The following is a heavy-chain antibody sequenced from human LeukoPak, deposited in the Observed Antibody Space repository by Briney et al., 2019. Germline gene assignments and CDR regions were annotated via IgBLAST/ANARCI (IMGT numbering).Heavy chain of an antibody. CDR1: GGSFSGYY. J-gene: IGHJ6*02. V-gene: IGHV4-34*01. Sequence: PSETLSLTCAVYGGSFSGYYWSWIRQPPGEGVEWSGEINHSGSTNYNPSLKSRVTISVDTSKNQFSLKLSSVPAADTAVYYCARHGLPIHDCTNGVCFTIDYGMDVWGQGTTVTVSS. D-gene: IGHD2-8*01. CDR2: INHSGST. CDR3: ARHGLPIHDCTNGVCFTIDYGMDV.